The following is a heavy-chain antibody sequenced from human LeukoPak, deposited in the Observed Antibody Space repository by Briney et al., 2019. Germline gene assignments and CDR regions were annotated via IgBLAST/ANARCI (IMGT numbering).Heavy chain of an antibody. CDR2: INQDGSEK. Sequence: PGGSLRLSCSASGFTFSNYWMSWVRQAPGKGLEWLANINQDGSEKYCVDSVQGRFTISRDNAKSSLYLQMNSLRVEDMAVYYCLRDSSPRFCGHGWVYWGQGTLVTVSS. D-gene: IGHD3-3*01. J-gene: IGHJ4*02. CDR3: LRDSSPRFCGHGWVY. CDR1: GFTFSNYW. V-gene: IGHV3-7*01.